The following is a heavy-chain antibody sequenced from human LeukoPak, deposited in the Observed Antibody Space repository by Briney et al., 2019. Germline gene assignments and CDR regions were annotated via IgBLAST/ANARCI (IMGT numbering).Heavy chain of an antibody. CDR1: GFTFSSYA. CDR2: ISGSGGST. J-gene: IGHJ4*02. V-gene: IGHV3-23*01. Sequence: PGGSLRLSCAASGFTFSSYAMSWVRQAPGKGLEWVSAISGSGGSTYYADSVKGRFTISRDNSKNTLYLQMNSLRAEDTAVYYCAKSEEVEDIVVVVAADYWGQGTLVTVSS. D-gene: IGHD2-15*01. CDR3: AKSEEVEDIVVVVAADY.